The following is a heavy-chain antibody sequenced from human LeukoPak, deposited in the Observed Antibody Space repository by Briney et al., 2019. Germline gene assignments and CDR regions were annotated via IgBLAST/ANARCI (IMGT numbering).Heavy chain of an antibody. CDR1: GFTFSSYE. CDR2: ISSSGSTI. J-gene: IGHJ4*02. Sequence: PWGSLRLSCAASGFTFSSYEMNWVRQAPGKGLEWVSYISSSGSTIYYADSVKGRFTISRDNAKNSLYLQMNSLRAEDTAVYYCARVTAVAGTSVGVDAWGQGILVTFS. CDR3: ARVTAVAGTSVGVDA. V-gene: IGHV3-48*03. D-gene: IGHD6-19*01.